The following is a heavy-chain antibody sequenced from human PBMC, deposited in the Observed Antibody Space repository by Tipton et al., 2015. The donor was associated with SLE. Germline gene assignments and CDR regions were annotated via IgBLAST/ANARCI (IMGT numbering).Heavy chain of an antibody. V-gene: IGHV3-23*03. CDR1: GFTFSSYA. CDR2: LYSGGSST. Sequence: SLRLSCAASGFTFSSYAMSWVRQAPGKGLEWVSVLYSGGSSTYYADSVKGRFTISRDNSKNTLYLQMNSLRAEDTAIYYCAKRELADYWGQGTLVTVSS. J-gene: IGHJ4*02. D-gene: IGHD1-26*01. CDR3: AKRELADY.